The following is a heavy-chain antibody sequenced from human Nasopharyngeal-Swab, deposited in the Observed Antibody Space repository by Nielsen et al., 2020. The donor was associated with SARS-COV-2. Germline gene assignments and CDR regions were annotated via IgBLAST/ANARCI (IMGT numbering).Heavy chain of an antibody. D-gene: IGHD3-3*01. CDR2: IYYSGST. Sequence: AQGLEWIGYIYYSGSTYYNPSLKSRVTISVDTSKNQFSLKLSSVTAADTAVYYCARGARITIFGVVSQLDVWGQGTTVTVSS. V-gene: IGHV4-31*02. J-gene: IGHJ6*02. CDR3: ARGARITIFGVVSQLDV.